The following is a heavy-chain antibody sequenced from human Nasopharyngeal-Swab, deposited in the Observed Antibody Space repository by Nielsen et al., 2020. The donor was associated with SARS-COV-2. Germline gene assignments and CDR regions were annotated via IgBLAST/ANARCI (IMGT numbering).Heavy chain of an antibody. CDR2: IGGSGGTI. CDR1: GFTFSNYA. J-gene: IGHJ4*02. Sequence: GGSLRPSCPASGASGFTFSNYAMNWVRQGPGKGLEWVAGIGGSGGTIYYVDSVKGRFTISRDNSRNSLYLHMSNLRAEDTAIYYCAKGYSSGWVPYEYWGQGTLVTVSS. CDR3: AKGYSSGWVPYEY. V-gene: IGHV3-23*01. D-gene: IGHD6-19*01.